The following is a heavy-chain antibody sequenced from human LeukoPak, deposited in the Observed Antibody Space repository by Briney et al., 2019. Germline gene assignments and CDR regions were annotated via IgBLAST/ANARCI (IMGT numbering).Heavy chain of an antibody. V-gene: IGHV4-59*08. D-gene: IGHD2-8*01. CDR1: GGSISSYY. CDR2: IYYSGST. CDR3: ARSPLMVYANDY. J-gene: IGHJ4*02. Sequence: PSETLSLTCTVSGGSISSYYWSWIRQPPGKGLEWIGYIYYSGSTNYNPSLKSRVTISVDTSKNQFSLKLSSVTAAGTAVYYCARSPLMVYANDYWGQGTLVTVSS.